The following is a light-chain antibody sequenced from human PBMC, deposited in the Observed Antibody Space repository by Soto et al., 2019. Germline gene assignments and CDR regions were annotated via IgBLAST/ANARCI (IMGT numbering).Light chain of an antibody. Sequence: EIVLTQSPATLSLSPGERATLSCRASQSISSYLAWYQQKPDQAPRLLIYDASNRATGIPARFSGSGSGTDFTLAISSLEPEDFVVYYCHQGSTWPFVFGAGNNVYI. CDR2: DAS. CDR3: HQGSTWPFV. J-gene: IGKJ3*01. V-gene: IGKV3-11*01. CDR1: QSISSY.